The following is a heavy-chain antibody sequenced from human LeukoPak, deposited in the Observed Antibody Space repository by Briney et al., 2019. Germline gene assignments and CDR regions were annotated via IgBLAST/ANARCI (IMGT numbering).Heavy chain of an antibody. J-gene: IGHJ6*02. CDR3: AADTSIKYYYGMDV. V-gene: IGHV1-58*02. CDR2: IVVGSGNT. D-gene: IGHD6-6*01. Sequence: AVKVSCKASGFTFTISAMQWVRQARGQRLDWIGLIVVGSGNTNYAQKFQERVTINRDLSTSTDYMELSSLRSEDTAVYYCAADTSIKYYYGMDVWGQGTTVTVSS. CDR1: GFTFTISA.